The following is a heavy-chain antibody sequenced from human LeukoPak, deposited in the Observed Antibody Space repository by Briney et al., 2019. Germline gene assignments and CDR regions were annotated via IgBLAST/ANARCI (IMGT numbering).Heavy chain of an antibody. Sequence: PSQTLSLTCAVSGGSISSGGYSWSWIRQPPGKGLEWIGYIYHSGSTYYNPSLKSRVTISVDRSKNQFSLKLSSVTAADTAVYYCARLTDSSSFYFDYWGQGTLVTVCS. J-gene: IGHJ4*02. CDR1: GGSISSGGYS. CDR3: ARLTDSSSFYFDY. D-gene: IGHD6-6*01. V-gene: IGHV4-30-2*01. CDR2: IYHSGST.